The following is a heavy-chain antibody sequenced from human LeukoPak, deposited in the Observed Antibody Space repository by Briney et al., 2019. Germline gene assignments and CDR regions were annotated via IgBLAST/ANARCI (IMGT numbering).Heavy chain of an antibody. CDR3: AELGITMIGGV. CDR1: GFTSSSYE. CDR2: ISRSGSTI. D-gene: IGHD3-10*02. J-gene: IGHJ6*04. Sequence: GGSLRLSCAASGFTSSSYEMNWVRQAPGEGLEWVSYISRSGSTIYYADSVKGRFTISRDNAKNSLYLQMNSLRAEDTAVYYCAELGITMIGGVWGKGTTVTISS. V-gene: IGHV3-48*03.